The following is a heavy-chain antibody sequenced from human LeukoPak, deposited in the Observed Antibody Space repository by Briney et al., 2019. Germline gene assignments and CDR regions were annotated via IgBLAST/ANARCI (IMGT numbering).Heavy chain of an antibody. D-gene: IGHD3-16*01. V-gene: IGHV4-39*07. CDR1: GGSISSSSYY. CDR3: ARVGLAAFDI. J-gene: IGHJ3*02. CDR2: IYYSGST. Sequence: SETLSLTCTVSGGSISSSSYYWGWIRQPPGKGLEWIGSIYYSGSTYYNPSLKSRVTISVDTSKNQFSLKLSSVTAADTAVYYCARVGLAAFDIWGQGTMVTVSS.